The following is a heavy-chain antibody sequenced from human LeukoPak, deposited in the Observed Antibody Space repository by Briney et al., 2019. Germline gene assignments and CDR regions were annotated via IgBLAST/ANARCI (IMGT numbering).Heavy chain of an antibody. CDR1: GGTFSSYA. J-gene: IGHJ3*02. D-gene: IGHD3-3*01. CDR3: ARGVFRVVTNAFGI. Sequence: SVKVSCKASGGTFSSYAISWVRQAPGQGLEWMGRIIPIFGTANYAQKFQGRVTITTDESTSTAYMELSSLRSEDTAVYYCARGVFRVVTNAFGIWGQGTMVTVSS. V-gene: IGHV1-69*05. CDR2: IIPIFGTA.